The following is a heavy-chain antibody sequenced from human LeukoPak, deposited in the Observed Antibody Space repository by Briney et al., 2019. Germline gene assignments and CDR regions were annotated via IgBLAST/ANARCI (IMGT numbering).Heavy chain of an antibody. D-gene: IGHD3-10*01. V-gene: IGHV3-23*01. CDR1: GFTFSSYA. CDR2: ISGSGGST. CDR3: AKDQYYYGSGSLNWFDP. Sequence: GGSLRLSCAASGFTFSSYAMSWVRQAPGKGLEWVSAISGSGGSTYYADSVKGRFTISRDNSKNTLYLQMNGLRAEDTAVYYCAKDQYYYGSGSLNWFDPWGQGTLVTVSS. J-gene: IGHJ5*02.